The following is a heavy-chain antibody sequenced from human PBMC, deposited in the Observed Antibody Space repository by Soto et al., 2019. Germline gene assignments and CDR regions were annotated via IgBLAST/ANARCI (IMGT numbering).Heavy chain of an antibody. CDR2: ISAYFDNA. J-gene: IGHJ3*02. V-gene: IGHV1-18*01. CDR1: GYTFTSYG. CDR3: ASGITYYYDSSGHDAFDI. D-gene: IGHD3-22*01. Sequence: ASVKVSCKASGYTFTSYGISWVRQAPGQGLEWMGWISAYFDNANYVQKFQGRVTITTDTFTSTAYMELSSLRSEDTAVYYCASGITYYYDSSGHDAFDIWGQGTMVTVSS.